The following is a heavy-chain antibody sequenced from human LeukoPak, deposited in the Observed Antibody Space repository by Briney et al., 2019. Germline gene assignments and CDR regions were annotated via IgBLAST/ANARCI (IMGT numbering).Heavy chain of an antibody. V-gene: IGHV4-59*01. J-gene: IGHJ4*02. CDR2: IYYSGST. Sequence: SETLSLTCTVSGGSISSYYWSWIRQPPGKGLEWIGYIYYSGSTNYNPSLKSRVTISVDTSKNQFSLKLSSVTAADTAVYYCARVDTMVRGAVDYWGQGTLVTVSS. CDR3: ARVDTMVRGAVDY. CDR1: GGSISSYY. D-gene: IGHD3-10*01.